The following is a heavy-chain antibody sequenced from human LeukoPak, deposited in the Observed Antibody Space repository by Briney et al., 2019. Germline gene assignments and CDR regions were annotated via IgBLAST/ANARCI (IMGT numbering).Heavy chain of an antibody. CDR2: ISDGGSTT. CDR3: SRSAYYDGSGNYYDY. J-gene: IGHJ4*02. V-gene: IGHV3-74*01. D-gene: IGHD3-22*01. Sequence: GGSLRLSCAASGFTFSSYWMHWVRQAPGKGLVWVSRISDGGSTTTYADSVKGRFTISRDNAKNTLYLQMNGLRAEDTAVYYCSRSAYYDGSGNYYDYWGQGTLVTVSS. CDR1: GFTFSSYW.